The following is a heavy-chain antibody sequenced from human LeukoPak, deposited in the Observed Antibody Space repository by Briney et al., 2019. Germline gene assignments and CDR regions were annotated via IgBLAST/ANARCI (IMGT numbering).Heavy chain of an antibody. Sequence: ASVKVSCKASGGTFSSCAISWVRQAPGQGLEWMGGIIPIFGTADYAQKFQGRVTITADESTSTAYMELSSLKSEDTAVYYCARGVVGAITGAYSFDYWGQGTLVTVSS. V-gene: IGHV1-69*13. CDR1: GGTFSSCA. D-gene: IGHD1-26*01. CDR3: ARGVVGAITGAYSFDY. CDR2: IIPIFGTA. J-gene: IGHJ4*02.